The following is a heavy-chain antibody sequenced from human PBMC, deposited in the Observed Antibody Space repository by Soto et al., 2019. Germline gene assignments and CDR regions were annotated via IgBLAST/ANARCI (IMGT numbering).Heavy chain of an antibody. D-gene: IGHD3-3*01. Sequence: SETLSLTCTVSGGSISSYYWSWIRQPPGKGLEWVGYIYYSGSTNYNPSLKSRVTISVDTSKNQFSLKLSSVTAADTAVYYCARDRRHYDFWSGHDYYYYYGMDVWGQGTTVTVSS. CDR2: IYYSGST. V-gene: IGHV4-59*01. CDR3: ARDRRHYDFWSGHDYYYYYGMDV. CDR1: GGSISSYY. J-gene: IGHJ6*02.